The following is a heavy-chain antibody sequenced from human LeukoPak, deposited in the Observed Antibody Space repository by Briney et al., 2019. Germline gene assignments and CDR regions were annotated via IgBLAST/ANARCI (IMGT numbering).Heavy chain of an antibody. CDR3: ARDRGGSYLQGYFLH. CDR2: LYPGGST. J-gene: IGHJ1*01. Sequence: GGSLRLSCAASGFTISSSYMSWVRQAPGKGLELVSVLYPGGSTYIADSVKGRFSISRDNSNNTLNLQMNSLRVEDTAVYYCARDRGGSYLQGYFLHWGQGSLVIVSS. CDR1: GFTISSSY. V-gene: IGHV3-66*01. D-gene: IGHD1-26*01.